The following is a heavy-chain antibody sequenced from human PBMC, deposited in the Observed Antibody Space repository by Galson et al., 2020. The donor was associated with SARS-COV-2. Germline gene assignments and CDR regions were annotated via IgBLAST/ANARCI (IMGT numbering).Heavy chain of an antibody. Sequence: SSETLSLTCTVSGGSIKIYYWSWIRQPPGKGLEWIGYLYYGGTTNYNPSLKSRVTISVDTSKRQFSLTLSSVTAADTAVYYCARLPVVRGVDSWGQGILVTVSS. J-gene: IGHJ4*02. V-gene: IGHV4-59*01. CDR2: LYYGGTT. D-gene: IGHD3-10*01. CDR1: GGSIKIYY. CDR3: ARLPVVRGVDS.